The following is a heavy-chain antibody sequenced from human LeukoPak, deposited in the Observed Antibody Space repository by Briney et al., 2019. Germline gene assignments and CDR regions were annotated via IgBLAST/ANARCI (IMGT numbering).Heavy chain of an antibody. Sequence: GGSLRLSCAASGFTFSSYEMNWVRQAPGKGLEWVSYLRKNGSTTFYADSVKGRFTISRDNAKNSLYLQMNSLRAEDTAVYYCARDGVSSSGWSLAGAFDVWGQGTMVTVSS. CDR2: LRKNGSTT. J-gene: IGHJ3*01. CDR3: ARDGVSSSGWSLAGAFDV. CDR1: GFTFSSYE. V-gene: IGHV3-48*03. D-gene: IGHD6-19*01.